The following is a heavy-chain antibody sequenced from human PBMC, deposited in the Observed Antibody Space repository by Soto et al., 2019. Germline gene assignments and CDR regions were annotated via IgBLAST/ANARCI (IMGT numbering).Heavy chain of an antibody. Sequence: PSETLSLTCAVYGGSFSGYYWTWIRQPPGTGLEWIGEINHSGSTNYNPSLKSRVTISVDKSKNQFSLKLSSVTAADTAVYYCARAGDTYYDILTGYYGSSTFDYWGQGTLVTVSS. CDR2: INHSGST. J-gene: IGHJ4*02. V-gene: IGHV4-34*01. CDR1: GGSFSGYY. D-gene: IGHD3-9*01. CDR3: ARAGDTYYDILTGYYGSSTFDY.